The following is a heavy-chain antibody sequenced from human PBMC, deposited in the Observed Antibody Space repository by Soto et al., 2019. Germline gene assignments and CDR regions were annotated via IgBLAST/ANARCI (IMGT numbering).Heavy chain of an antibody. J-gene: IGHJ4*02. V-gene: IGHV1-18*01. CDR1: GYTFTRYG. CDR3: ARGESVVGDY. D-gene: IGHD2-15*01. Sequence: ASVKVSCKASGYTFTRYGISWVRQAPGQGLEWMGWISGYNGDTNYAQKFQDRVSMTIDTSTGTAYMELSSLRSEDTAVYYCARGESVVGDYWGQGTLVTVSS. CDR2: ISGYNGDT.